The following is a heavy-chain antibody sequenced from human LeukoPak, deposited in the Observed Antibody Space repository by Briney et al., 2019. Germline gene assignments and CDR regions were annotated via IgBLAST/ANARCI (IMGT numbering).Heavy chain of an antibody. CDR1: GGSISSYY. V-gene: IGHV4-59*01. Sequence: PETLSLTCTVSGGSISSYYWYWIRQPPGKGPEWIGNMLYRGSTNYNPSLKSRVTISADVSKNQSSLKLSSVTAADTAIYYCAGGDSSSWVDYWGQGTLVTVSS. D-gene: IGHD6-13*01. J-gene: IGHJ4*02. CDR3: AGGDSSSWVDY. CDR2: MLYRGST.